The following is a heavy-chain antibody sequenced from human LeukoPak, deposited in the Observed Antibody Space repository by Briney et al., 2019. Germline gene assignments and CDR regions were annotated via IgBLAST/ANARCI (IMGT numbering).Heavy chain of an antibody. J-gene: IGHJ4*02. CDR2: IIPIFGTA. V-gene: IGHV1-69*13. Sequence: ASVKVSCKASGGTFSSYAISWVRQAPGQGLEWMGGIIPIFGTANYAQKFQGRVTITADESTSTAYMELSSLRSEDTAVYYCAKVPYGDYYFENWGQGTLVTVSS. D-gene: IGHD4-17*01. CDR3: AKVPYGDYYFEN. CDR1: GGTFSSYA.